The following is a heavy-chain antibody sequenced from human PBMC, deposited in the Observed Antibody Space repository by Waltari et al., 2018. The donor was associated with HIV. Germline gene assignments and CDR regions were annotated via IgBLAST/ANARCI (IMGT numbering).Heavy chain of an antibody. CDR2: INQDASEK. CDR1: GFPLSTYW. J-gene: IGHJ4*02. CDR3: ARGGYGDYTRLEC. V-gene: IGHV3-7*01. Sequence: EVQLVESGGGLVQPGGSLRLSCEASGFPLSTYWMSWVPQAPGKGLEWVANINQDASEKYYVDSVKGRFTISRDNAKNSLFLQMNSLRAEDTAVYYCARGGYGDYTRLECWGQGTLVTVSS. D-gene: IGHD4-17*01.